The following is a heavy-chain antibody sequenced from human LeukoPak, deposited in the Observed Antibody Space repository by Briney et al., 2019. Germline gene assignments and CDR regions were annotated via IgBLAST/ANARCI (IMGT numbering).Heavy chain of an antibody. J-gene: IGHJ5*02. CDR3: GRLGITMVQELDP. CDR2: IYYSGST. V-gene: IGHV4-39*01. D-gene: IGHD3-10*01. Sequence: SETLSLTCTVSGGSISSSSYYWGWIRQPPGKGLEWIGSIYYSGSTYYNPSLKSRLTISVDTSKNQFSLKLSSVTAADTAVYYCGRLGITMVQELDPWGQGTMVTVSS. CDR1: GGSISSSSYY.